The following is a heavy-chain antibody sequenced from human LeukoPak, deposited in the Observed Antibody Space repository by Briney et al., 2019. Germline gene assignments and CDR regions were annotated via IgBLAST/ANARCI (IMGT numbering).Heavy chain of an antibody. V-gene: IGHV1-69*04. D-gene: IGHD3-10*01. Sequence: SVKVSCKASEGTFSSYAISWVRQAPGQGLEWMGRIIPILGIANYAQKFQGRVTITADKSTSTAYMELSSLRSEDTAVYYCASAKLWFGELPDYWGQGTLVTASS. CDR2: IIPILGIA. J-gene: IGHJ4*02. CDR3: ASAKLWFGELPDY. CDR1: EGTFSSYA.